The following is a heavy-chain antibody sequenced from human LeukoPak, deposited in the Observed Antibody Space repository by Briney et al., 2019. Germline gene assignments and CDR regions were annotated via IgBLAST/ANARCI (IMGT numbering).Heavy chain of an antibody. CDR1: GFTFSDYY. CDR2: ISSSGSTI. D-gene: IGHD3-22*01. V-gene: IGHV3-11*01. Sequence: PGGSLRLSCAASGFTFSDYYMSWIRQAPGKGLEWVSYISSSGSTIYYADSVKGRFTISRDNAKNSLYLQMNSLRAEDTAVYYCARRDYCDSSGYRVSGAFDIWGQGTMVTVSS. J-gene: IGHJ3*02. CDR3: ARRDYCDSSGYRVSGAFDI.